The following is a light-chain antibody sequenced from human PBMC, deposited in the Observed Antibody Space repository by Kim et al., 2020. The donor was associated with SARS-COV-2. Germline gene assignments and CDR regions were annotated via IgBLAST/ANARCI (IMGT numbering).Light chain of an antibody. V-gene: IGKV2-30*02. CDR3: MQGTHWPPWT. CDR2: KVS. CDR1: QSLVHRDGNTY. J-gene: IGKJ1*01. Sequence: DVVITQSPLSLPVTLGQPASISCRSSQSLVHRDGNTYLSWFQQRPGQSPRRLIYKVSKRDSGVPDRFSGSGSGADFTLKISRVEAEDVAVYYCMQGTHWPPWTFGQGTKVDIK.